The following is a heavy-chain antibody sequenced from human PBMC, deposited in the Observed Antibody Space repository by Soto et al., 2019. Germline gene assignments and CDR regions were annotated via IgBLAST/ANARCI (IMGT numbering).Heavy chain of an antibody. D-gene: IGHD5-18*01. Sequence: GGSLRLPCAASGFTFSDHYMDWVRQAPGKGLEWVGRTRNKANSYTTEYAASVKGRFTISRDDSKNSLYLQMNSLKTEDTAVYYCARVGYSYGYSDYWGQGTLVTVSS. CDR1: GFTFSDHY. J-gene: IGHJ4*02. V-gene: IGHV3-72*01. CDR3: ARVGYSYGYSDY. CDR2: TRNKANSYTT.